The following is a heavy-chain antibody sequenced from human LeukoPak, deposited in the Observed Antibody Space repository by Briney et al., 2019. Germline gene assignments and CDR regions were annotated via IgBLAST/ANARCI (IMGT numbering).Heavy chain of an antibody. CDR3: AHDYSGFDY. J-gene: IGHJ4*02. CDR1: GGSISTSNYY. CDR2: IFYSGST. D-gene: IGHD3-22*01. V-gene: IGHV4-39*01. Sequence: SETLSLTCTVSGGSISTSNYYWGWIRQPPGKGLEWIGNIFYSGSTYYSPSLKSRVTISVDTSKNQFSLKLSSVTAADTAVYYCAHDYSGFDYWGQGTLVTVSS.